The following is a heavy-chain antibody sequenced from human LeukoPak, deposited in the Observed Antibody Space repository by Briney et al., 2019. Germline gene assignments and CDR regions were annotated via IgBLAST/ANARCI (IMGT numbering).Heavy chain of an antibody. CDR3: ARDHRPEIQYYYMDV. Sequence: GGSLRLSCAASGFRFSNYGMHWVRQAPGKGLEWVAALWYDGNTKHYADSVRGRFTISRDISKNTFYLQMNSLTAQDTAVYYCARDHRPEIQYYYMDVWGKGTTVAVSS. D-gene: IGHD1-14*01. J-gene: IGHJ6*03. CDR1: GFRFSNYG. V-gene: IGHV3-33*01. CDR2: LWYDGNTK.